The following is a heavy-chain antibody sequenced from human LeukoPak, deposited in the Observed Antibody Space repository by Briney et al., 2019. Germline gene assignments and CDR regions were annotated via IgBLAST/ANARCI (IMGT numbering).Heavy chain of an antibody. CDR3: AKLTEVAPTRPQGFDL. CDR2: ISGDGGST. CDR1: GFMFHDYA. J-gene: IGHJ2*01. Sequence: GGSLRLSCAVPGFMFHDYAIHWVRQAPGKGLEWVSLISGDGGSTFYADSVKGRFTISRDNSKNSLYLQMSSLRAEDTAVYYCAKLTEVAPTRPQGFDLWGRGTLVTVSS. V-gene: IGHV3-43*02. D-gene: IGHD5-12*01.